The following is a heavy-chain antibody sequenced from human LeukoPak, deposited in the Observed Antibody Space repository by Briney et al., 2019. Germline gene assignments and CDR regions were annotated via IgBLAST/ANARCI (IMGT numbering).Heavy chain of an antibody. V-gene: IGHV1-24*01. D-gene: IGHD5-18*01. CDR3: TAGRTYSLLDF. Sequence: ASVKVSCKVSGYRFTELSRHWVRQAPGKGLEWLGGFDLVHGDTIYAQKFQGRVTMTEDTSTDTSYMELSSLGSEDTAVYFCTAGRTYSLLDFWGQGTLVIVSS. J-gene: IGHJ4*02. CDR1: GYRFTELS. CDR2: FDLVHGDT.